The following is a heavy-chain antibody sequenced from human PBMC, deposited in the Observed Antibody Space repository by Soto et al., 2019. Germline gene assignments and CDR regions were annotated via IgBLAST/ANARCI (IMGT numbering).Heavy chain of an antibody. Sequence: GGSLRLSCAASGFTFSSYWMHWVRQTPEKGLVWVSHINGGGSKTTYADSVKGRFTISRDNAKNTLYLQMSSLRAEDTAIYYLMIRRLARYIVFWGPGILVTGFS. CDR1: GFTFSSYW. D-gene: IGHD4-17*01. CDR2: INGGGSKT. V-gene: IGHV3-74*01. CDR3: MIRRLARYIVF. J-gene: IGHJ4*02.